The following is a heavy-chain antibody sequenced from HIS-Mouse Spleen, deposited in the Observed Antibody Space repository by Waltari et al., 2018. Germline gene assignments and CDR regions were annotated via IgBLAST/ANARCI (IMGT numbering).Heavy chain of an antibody. CDR1: GFTFSSYA. CDR2: ISYDGSNK. V-gene: IGHV3-30-3*01. CDR3: ARDPRLLWFGELLSPFDY. D-gene: IGHD3-10*01. Sequence: QVQLVEPGGGVVQPGRSLRLSCAASGFTFSSYAMHWVRQAPGKGLEWVAVISYDGSNKYYADSVKGRFTISRDNSKNTLYLQMNSLRAEDTAVYYCARDPRLLWFGELLSPFDYWGQGTLVTVSS. J-gene: IGHJ4*02.